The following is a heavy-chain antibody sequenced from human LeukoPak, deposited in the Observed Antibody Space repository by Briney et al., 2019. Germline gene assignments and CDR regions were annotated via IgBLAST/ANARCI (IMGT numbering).Heavy chain of an antibody. D-gene: IGHD3-22*01. J-gene: IGHJ4*02. V-gene: IGHV4-34*01. CDR2: INHSGST. Sequence: SETLSLTCAVYGGSFSGYYCSWIRQPPGKGLEWIGEINHSGSTNYNPSLKSRVTISVDTSKNQFSLKLSSVTAADTAVYYCARESHYYDSSGYSPFLYYWGQGTLVTVSS. CDR1: GGSFSGYY. CDR3: ARESHYYDSSGYSPFLYY.